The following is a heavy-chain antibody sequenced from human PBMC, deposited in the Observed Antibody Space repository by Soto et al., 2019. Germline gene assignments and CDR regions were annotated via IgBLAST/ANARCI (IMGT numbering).Heavy chain of an antibody. CDR2: INHSGST. V-gene: IGHV4-34*01. J-gene: IGHJ4*02. CDR1: GGSFSGYY. D-gene: IGHD5-18*01. CDR3: ARGHPRYRNTAMAPPYFDY. Sequence: PSETLSLTCAVYGGSFSGYYWSWIRQPPGKGLEWIGEINHSGSTNYNPSLKSRVTISVDTSKNQFSLKLSSVTAADTAVYYCARGHPRYRNTAMAPPYFDYWGQGTLVTVSS.